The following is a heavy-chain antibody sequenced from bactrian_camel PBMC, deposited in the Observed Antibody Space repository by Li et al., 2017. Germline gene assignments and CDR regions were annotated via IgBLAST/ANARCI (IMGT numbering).Heavy chain of an antibody. CDR2: LSPADGAT. Sequence: HVQLVESGGGSVQTGESLRLSCAVSGGTDRTNCVAWFRQNPGKRREPVARLSPADGATYYSDSVKGRFTISQDNDRHTVYLQMNSLKPEDTAMYYCAAVPVPPGSSVVPLDSAEYSYWGQGTQVTVS. CDR1: GGTDRTNC. CDR3: AAVPVPPGSSVVPLDSAEYSY. J-gene: IGHJ4*01. V-gene: IGHV3S54*01. D-gene: IGHD6*01.